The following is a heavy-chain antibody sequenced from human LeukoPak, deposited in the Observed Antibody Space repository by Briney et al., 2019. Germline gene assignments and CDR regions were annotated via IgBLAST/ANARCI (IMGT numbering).Heavy chain of an antibody. Sequence: GGSLRLSCAASGFSFSSYAMSWVRQAPGKGLEWVSAISGSADATFNADSVKGRFTISRENAKNSVSLQMNSLRAEDTAVYYCARGGGFYDILTGHHKIKPEYMDVWGKGTTVTVSS. J-gene: IGHJ6*03. V-gene: IGHV3-23*01. CDR1: GFSFSSYA. D-gene: IGHD3-9*01. CDR3: ARGGGFYDILTGHHKIKPEYMDV. CDR2: ISGSADAT.